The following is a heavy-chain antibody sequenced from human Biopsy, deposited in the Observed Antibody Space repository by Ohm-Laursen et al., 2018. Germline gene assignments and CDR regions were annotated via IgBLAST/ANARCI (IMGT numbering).Heavy chain of an antibody. Sequence: GSLRLSCTASGFTVSTTYMSWVRQAPGKGLEWVSIIYLDGNTYYTDSVKGRFTISRDNSKNALYLQMNSLRPADTAKYYCVRGRAYWGQGTLVTGSS. J-gene: IGHJ4*02. CDR3: VRGRAY. V-gene: IGHV3-53*01. CDR2: IYLDGNT. CDR1: GFTVSTTY.